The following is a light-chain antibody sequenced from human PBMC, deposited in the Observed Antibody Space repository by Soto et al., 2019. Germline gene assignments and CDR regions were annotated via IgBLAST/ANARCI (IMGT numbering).Light chain of an antibody. CDR1: QSLLHSNGYNY. J-gene: IGKJ1*01. CDR3: VQALQSPPWT. CDR2: LGS. Sequence: DIVVTQSPLTLPVTPGETASISCRSSQSLLHSNGYNYLDWYLQKPGQSPQLLIYLGSNRASGVPDRFSGSGSGTDLTLTISRVEAEDVGVYYCVQALQSPPWTFGQGPKVEIK. V-gene: IGKV2-28*01.